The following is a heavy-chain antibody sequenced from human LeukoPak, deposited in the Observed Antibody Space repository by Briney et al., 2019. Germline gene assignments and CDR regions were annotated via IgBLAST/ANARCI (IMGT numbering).Heavy chain of an antibody. D-gene: IGHD5-18*01. CDR2: ISSSSSTI. J-gene: IGHJ4*02. V-gene: IGHV3-11*01. Sequence: PGGSLRLSCAASGFTFSDYYMSWIRPAPGKGLEWVSYISSSSSTIYYADSVKGRFTISRDNAKNSLYLQMNSLRAEDTAVYYCARDLIVDTAMVPPPLMVSDDYWGQGTLVTVSS. CDR3: ARDLIVDTAMVPPPLMVSDDY. CDR1: GFTFSDYY.